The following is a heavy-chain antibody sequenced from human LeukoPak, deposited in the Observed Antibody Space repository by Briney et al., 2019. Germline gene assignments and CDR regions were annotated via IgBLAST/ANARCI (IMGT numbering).Heavy chain of an antibody. V-gene: IGHV3-23*01. CDR1: GFTFSSYA. D-gene: IGHD2-15*01. Sequence: GGSLRLSCAASGFTFSSYAMSWVRQAPGKGLEWVSAISGSGGSTYYADSVKGRFTISRDNSKNTLCLQMNSLRAEDTAVYYCAKVSDLAATSNWFDPWGQGTLVTVSS. CDR2: ISGSGGST. J-gene: IGHJ5*02. CDR3: AKVSDLAATSNWFDP.